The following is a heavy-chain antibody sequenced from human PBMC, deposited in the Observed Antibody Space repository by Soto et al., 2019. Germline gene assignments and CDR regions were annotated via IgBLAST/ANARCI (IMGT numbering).Heavy chain of an antibody. J-gene: IGHJ3*02. D-gene: IGHD2-15*01. CDR3: ARIGTDIVVVVAASRAFDI. CDR1: GFTFSSYS. Sequence: EVQLVESGGGLVQPGGSLRLSCAASGFTFSSYSMNWVRQAPGKGLEWVSSISSSSSYIYYADSVKGRFTISRDNAKNSLYLQMNSLRAEDTAVYYCARIGTDIVVVVAASRAFDIWGQGTMVTVSS. CDR2: ISSSSSYI. V-gene: IGHV3-21*01.